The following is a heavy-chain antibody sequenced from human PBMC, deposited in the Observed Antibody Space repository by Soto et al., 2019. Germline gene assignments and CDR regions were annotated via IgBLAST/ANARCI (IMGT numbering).Heavy chain of an antibody. V-gene: IGHV3-30*18. D-gene: IGHD6-13*01. CDR3: AKEEAIAAAGILLFDY. CDR1: GFTFSSYG. CDR2: ISYDGSNK. J-gene: IGHJ4*02. Sequence: QVQLVESGGGVVQPGRSLRLSCAASGFTFSSYGMHWVRQAPGKGLEWVAVISYDGSNKYYADSVKGRFTIARDNSKNTLYLQMNSLRAEDTAVYYCAKEEAIAAAGILLFDYWGQGTLVTVSS.